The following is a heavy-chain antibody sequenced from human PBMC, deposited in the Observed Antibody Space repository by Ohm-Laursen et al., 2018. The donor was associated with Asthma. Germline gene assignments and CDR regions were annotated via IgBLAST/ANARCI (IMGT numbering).Heavy chain of an antibody. D-gene: IGHD1-26*01. CDR3: ARIGPEWELPGREYSLHH. Sequence: GSLRLSCTASGYTFSRYSIHWVRQIPRKGLAWVASISTASSFIYYADSVRGRFTTSRDNARNSVYLQMNSLRAEDTALYYCARIGPEWELPGREYSLHHWGEGTLVTVSS. J-gene: IGHJ1*01. V-gene: IGHV3-21*01. CDR1: GYTFSRYS. CDR2: ISTASSFI.